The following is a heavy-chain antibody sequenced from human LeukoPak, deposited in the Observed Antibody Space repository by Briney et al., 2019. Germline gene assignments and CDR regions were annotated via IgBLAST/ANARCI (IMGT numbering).Heavy chain of an antibody. CDR2: INPSGGST. J-gene: IGHJ4*02. CDR3: AWGWGLLQFDY. D-gene: IGHD1-26*01. Sequence: ASVKVSCKASGYTFTSYYMHWVRQAPGQGLEWMGIINPSGGSTSYTQKFQGRVTTTRDTSTSTVYMELSSLRSEDTAVYYCAWGWGLLQFDYWGQGTLVTVSS. V-gene: IGHV1-46*01. CDR1: GYTFTSYY.